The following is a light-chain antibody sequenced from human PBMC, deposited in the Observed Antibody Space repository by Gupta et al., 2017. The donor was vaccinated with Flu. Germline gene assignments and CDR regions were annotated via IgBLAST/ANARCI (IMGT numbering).Light chain of an antibody. J-gene: IGLJ3*02. Sequence: SVLTQPPSASGTPGPRVPISCSASSSNIASNSVNWYQQLPGPAPKLLIYSNNQRPSGVPDRFSGSKSGTSASLAISGLQAEDEADYYCAAWDDSLNGWVFGGGTKLTVL. CDR1: SSNIASNS. CDR2: SNN. V-gene: IGLV1-44*01. CDR3: AAWDDSLNGWV.